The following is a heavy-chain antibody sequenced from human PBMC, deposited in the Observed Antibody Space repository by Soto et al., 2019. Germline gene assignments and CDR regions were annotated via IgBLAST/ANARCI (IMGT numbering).Heavy chain of an antibody. CDR1: GFTFSNYW. V-gene: IGHV3-74*01. CDR2: IKMDGSTT. CDR3: ARGVRTVMDL. J-gene: IGHJ2*01. D-gene: IGHD4-17*01. Sequence: EVQLVESGGGLVQPGGSLRLSCAASGFTFSNYWMHWVRQAPGKGLVWVSRIKMDGSTTHYADSVKGRFTISRDNAKNTLDLQMNRPRAEDTTVYYCARGVRTVMDLWGRGTLVTVSS.